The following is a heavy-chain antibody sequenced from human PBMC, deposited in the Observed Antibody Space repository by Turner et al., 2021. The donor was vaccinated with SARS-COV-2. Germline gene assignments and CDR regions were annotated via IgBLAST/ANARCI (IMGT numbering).Heavy chain of an antibody. V-gene: IGHV4-4*07. CDR2: IFPSAIT. D-gene: IGHD4-4*01. CDR3: ARDVTRNKVSHPVRWFDP. Sequence: QVQLQESGPGLVKSSETLSLTCTVSGASIISYYCSWIRQPAGKGLELIWRIFPSAITNYNPSLKSGVTMSVDTSKNQFSLQLSSVTAADTAVYDCARDVTRNKVSHPVRWFDPWGQGTLVTVSS. J-gene: IGHJ5*02. CDR1: GASIISYY.